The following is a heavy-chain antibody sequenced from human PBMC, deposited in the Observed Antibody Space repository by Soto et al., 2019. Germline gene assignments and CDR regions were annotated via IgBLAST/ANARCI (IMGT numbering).Heavy chain of an antibody. CDR1: GYTFTSYA. CDR3: ARGFITIFGVVPFDP. J-gene: IGHJ5*02. V-gene: IGHV1-3*01. Sequence: ASVKVSCKASGYTFTSYAMYWVRQAPGQRLEWMGWINAGNGNTKYSQKFQGRVTITRDTSASTAYMELSSLRSDDTAVYYCARGFITIFGVVPFDPWGQGTLVTVSS. D-gene: IGHD3-3*01. CDR2: INAGNGNT.